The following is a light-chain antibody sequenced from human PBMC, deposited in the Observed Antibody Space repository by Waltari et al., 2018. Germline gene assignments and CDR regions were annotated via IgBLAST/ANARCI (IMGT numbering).Light chain of an antibody. CDR3: QQSYNTPFT. CDR2: SAT. Sequence: DIQMTQSPFSLSASVGDRVTITCRATEDIAHYVNWYQQSPGKAPKVLISSATSLQSGVPSRFSGSGSGTDFTITISSLQPEDVATYYCQQSYNTPFTFGQGTKLQIK. CDR1: EDIAHY. V-gene: IGKV1-39*01. J-gene: IGKJ2*01.